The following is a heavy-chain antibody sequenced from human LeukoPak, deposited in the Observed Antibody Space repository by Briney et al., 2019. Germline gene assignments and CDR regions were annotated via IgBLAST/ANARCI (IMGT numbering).Heavy chain of an antibody. CDR2: IYRGGST. CDR1: GFTVSSNF. Sequence: GGSLRLSCAASGFTVSSNFMTWVRQAPGKGLEWVSVIYRGGSTYYADSVKDRFTISRDNSKNMLYLQMNSLRAEDTAVYYCARGGDSLHYWGQGTLVTVSS. V-gene: IGHV3-66*01. D-gene: IGHD3-10*01. J-gene: IGHJ4*02. CDR3: ARGGDSLHY.